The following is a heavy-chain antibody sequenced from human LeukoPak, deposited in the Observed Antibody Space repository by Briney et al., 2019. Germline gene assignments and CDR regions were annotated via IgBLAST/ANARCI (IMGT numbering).Heavy chain of an antibody. D-gene: IGHD3-9*01. CDR3: ARDRSATYYDILTGSRYFDY. V-gene: IGHV1-18*01. J-gene: IGHJ4*02. CDR1: GYTFTSYG. CDR2: ISAYNGNT. Sequence: GASVKVSCKASGYTFTSYGISWVRQAPGQGLEWMGWISAYNGNTNYAQKLQGRVTMTTDTSTSTAYMELRSLRSDDTAVYYCARDRSATYYDILTGSRYFDYWGQGTLVTVSS.